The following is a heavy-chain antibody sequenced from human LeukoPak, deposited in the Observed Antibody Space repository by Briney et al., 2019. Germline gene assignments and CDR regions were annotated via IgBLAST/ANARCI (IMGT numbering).Heavy chain of an antibody. Sequence: QPGGPLRLSCAASGFTFSSYAMHWVRQAPGKGLEWVAVISYDGSNKYYADSVKGRFTISRDNAKNTLYLQMSSLRAEDTAVYYCARVGVGMYHFDHWGQGTLVTVSS. CDR2: ISYDGSNK. CDR1: GFTFSSYA. D-gene: IGHD2-2*01. CDR3: ARVGVGMYHFDH. J-gene: IGHJ4*02. V-gene: IGHV3-30-3*01.